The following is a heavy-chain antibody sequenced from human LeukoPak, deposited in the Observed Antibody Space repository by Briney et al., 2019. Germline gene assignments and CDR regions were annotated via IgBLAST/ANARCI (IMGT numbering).Heavy chain of an antibody. J-gene: IGHJ4*02. CDR2: ISNTGGT. V-gene: IGHV4-59*08. D-gene: IGHD6-19*01. CDR3: ASAQWLLSPFDY. CDR1: GDSMSRYY. Sequence: SQTLSLTCTVSGDSMSRYYWNWIRQPPGKGLEWIGYISNTGGTNYNPSLKSRVAMSLDMSQNQFPLRLRYLTAADTAVYYCASAQWLLSPFDYWGQGTLVTVSS.